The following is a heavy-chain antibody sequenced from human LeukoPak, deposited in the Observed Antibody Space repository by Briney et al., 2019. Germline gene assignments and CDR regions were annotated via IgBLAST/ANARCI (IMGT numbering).Heavy chain of an antibody. Sequence: KSSETLSLTCTVSGGSISSGNYHCSWVRQPAGKGLEWIGRIYTSGSTNYNPSLKSRVTISVDTSKNQFSLKLSSVTAADTAVYYCASGRGDGYDFDYWGQGTLLTVSS. CDR1: GGSISSGNYH. CDR3: ASGRGDGYDFDY. V-gene: IGHV4-61*02. D-gene: IGHD5-24*01. J-gene: IGHJ4*02. CDR2: IYTSGST.